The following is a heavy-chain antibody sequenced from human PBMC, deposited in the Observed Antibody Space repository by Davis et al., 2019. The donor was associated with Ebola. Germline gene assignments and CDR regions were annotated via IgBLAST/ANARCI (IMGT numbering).Heavy chain of an antibody. J-gene: IGHJ4*02. CDR2: TSHNERER. D-gene: IGHD1-1*01. Sequence: GESLKISCVASGFTFSNHAMHWVRQAPGKGLEWVAVTSHNERERFYGESVQGRFTISRDNSENVLYLQMHSLRPDDTAIYFCARALHDEVLDYWGQGTPVTVSS. V-gene: IGHV3-30*04. CDR3: ARALHDEVLDY. CDR1: GFTFSNHA.